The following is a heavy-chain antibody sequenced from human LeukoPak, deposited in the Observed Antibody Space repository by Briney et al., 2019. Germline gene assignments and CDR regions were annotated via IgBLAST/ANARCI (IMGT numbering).Heavy chain of an antibody. J-gene: IGHJ4*02. Sequence: ASVKVSCKASGYTFTSYGISWVRQAPGQGLEWMGWISAYNGNTNYAQKLQGRVTMTADTSTSTAYMELRSLRSDDTAVYYCARDRGVRGVIISPYWGQGTLVTVSS. CDR2: ISAYNGNT. D-gene: IGHD3-10*01. V-gene: IGHV1-18*01. CDR3: ARDRGVRGVIISPY. CDR1: GYTFTSYG.